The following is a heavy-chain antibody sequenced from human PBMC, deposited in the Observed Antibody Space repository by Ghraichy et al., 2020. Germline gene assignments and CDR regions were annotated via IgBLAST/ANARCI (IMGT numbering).Heavy chain of an antibody. V-gene: IGHV3-13*01. J-gene: IGHJ6*02. CDR3: ARSPLGYLGSGWSVAYYGMDV. CDR1: GFTFSSHD. D-gene: IGHD6-19*01. Sequence: GESLRLSCAASGFTFSSHDLHWVRQVPGKGLEWVSGIGTAGDTYYLGSVNGRFTISRENAWNSLYLQMNSLRAGDTAVYYCARSPLGYLGSGWSVAYYGMDVWGQGTTVTVSS. CDR2: IGTAGDT.